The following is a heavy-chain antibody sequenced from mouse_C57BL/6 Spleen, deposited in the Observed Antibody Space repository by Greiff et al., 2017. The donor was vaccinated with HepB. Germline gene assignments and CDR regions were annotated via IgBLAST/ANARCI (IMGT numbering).Heavy chain of an antibody. Sequence: EVMLVESGGGLVQPGGSLKLSCAASGFTFSDYYMYWVRQTPEKRLEWVAYISNGGGSTYYPDTVKGRFTISRDNAKNTLYLQMSRLKSEDTAMYYCARPYSTGGSWFAYWGQGTLVTVSA. CDR1: GFTFSDYY. CDR3: ARPYSTGGSWFAY. D-gene: IGHD2-5*01. J-gene: IGHJ3*01. CDR2: ISNGGGST. V-gene: IGHV5-12*01.